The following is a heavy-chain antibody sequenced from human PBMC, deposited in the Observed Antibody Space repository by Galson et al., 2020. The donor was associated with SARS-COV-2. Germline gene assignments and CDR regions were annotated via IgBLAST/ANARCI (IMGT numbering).Heavy chain of an antibody. CDR1: GFSFSNYW. CDR2: IKQDGSEK. Sequence: GESLKISCRGSGFSFSNYWMNWVRQAPGMGLEWVANIKQDGSEKFYVESVKARFTVSRDNTQNSLYLQMNNLRVEDTAVYFCARGSIYYDFWSGRAEYFQHWGQGTLVTLSS. V-gene: IGHV3-7*01. CDR3: ARGSIYYDFWSGRAEYFQH. D-gene: IGHD3-3*01. J-gene: IGHJ1*01.